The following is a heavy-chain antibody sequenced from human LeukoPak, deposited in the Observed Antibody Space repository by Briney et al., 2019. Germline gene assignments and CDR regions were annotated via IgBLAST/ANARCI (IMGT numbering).Heavy chain of an antibody. CDR1: GFTFSSYW. CDR2: INSDGSST. V-gene: IGHV3-74*01. J-gene: IGHJ4*02. CDR3: ARDRNYGSGNLFDY. Sequence: GGSLRLSCAASGFTFSSYWMHWVRQAPGKGLVWVSRINSDGSSTSYADSVKGRFTISRDNAKNTLYLQMNSLRAEDTAVYYCARDRNYGSGNLFDYWGQGTLVTVPS. D-gene: IGHD3-10*01.